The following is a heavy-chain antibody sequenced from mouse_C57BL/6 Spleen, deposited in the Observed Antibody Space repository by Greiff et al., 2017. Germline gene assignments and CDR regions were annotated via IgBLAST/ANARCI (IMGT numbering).Heavy chain of an antibody. J-gene: IGHJ2*01. CDR1: GYTFTSYG. CDR3: ARSGAITTVVDY. D-gene: IGHD1-1*01. V-gene: IGHV1-81*01. Sequence: VQLQQSGAELARPGASVKLSCKASGYTFTSYGISWVKQRTGQGLEWIGEIYPRSGNTYYNEKFKGKATLTADKSSSTAYMELRSLTSEDSAVYFCARSGAITTVVDYWGQGTTLTVSS. CDR2: IYPRSGNT.